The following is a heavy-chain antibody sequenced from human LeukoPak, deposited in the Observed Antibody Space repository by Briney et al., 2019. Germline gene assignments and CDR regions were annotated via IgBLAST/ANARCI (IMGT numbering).Heavy chain of an antibody. CDR3: ARHRYSSGWYAGWFDP. Sequence: NPSETLSLTCSVSGGSISSYYWSWIRQPPGKGLEWIGYIYYSGRTSYNPSLKSRVTISVDTSKNQFSLRLSSVTAADTAVYYCARHRYSSGWYAGWFDPWGQGTLVTVSS. D-gene: IGHD6-19*01. J-gene: IGHJ5*02. CDR1: GGSISSYY. V-gene: IGHV4-59*01. CDR2: IYYSGRT.